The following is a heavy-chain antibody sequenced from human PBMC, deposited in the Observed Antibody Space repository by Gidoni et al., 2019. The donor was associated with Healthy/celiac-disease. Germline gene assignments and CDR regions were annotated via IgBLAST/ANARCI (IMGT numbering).Heavy chain of an antibody. Sequence: QVQLVQSGAEVKKPGASVKVSCKASGYTFTSYAMHWVRQAPGQRLEWMGWINAGNGNTKYSQKFQGRVTITRDTSASTAYMELSSLRSEDTAVYYCARAWGVEMATIKDVWGQGTTVTVSS. CDR3: ARAWGVEMATIKDV. D-gene: IGHD5-12*01. CDR1: GYTFTSYA. CDR2: INAGNGNT. V-gene: IGHV1-3*01. J-gene: IGHJ6*02.